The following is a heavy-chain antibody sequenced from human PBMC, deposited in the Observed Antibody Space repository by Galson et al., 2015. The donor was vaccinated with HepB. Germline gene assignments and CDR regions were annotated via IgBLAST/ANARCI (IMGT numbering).Heavy chain of an antibody. CDR2: ISVYNGNA. CDR3: ARVSPCNNITCYRGHADY. CDR1: GYTFINYG. D-gene: IGHD2-2*02. Sequence: SVKVSCKASGYTFINYGLIWVRQAPGQGLEWMGWISVYNGNAKYAQKFRGRVTMTTNTPKSTAYMELRSLRSDDTAVYYCARVSPCNNITCYRGHADYWGQGNLVTVSS. V-gene: IGHV1-18*01. J-gene: IGHJ4*02.